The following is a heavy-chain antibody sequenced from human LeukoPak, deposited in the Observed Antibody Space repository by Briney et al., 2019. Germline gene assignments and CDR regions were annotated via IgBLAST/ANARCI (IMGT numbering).Heavy chain of an antibody. Sequence: GGSLRLSCSTSRFTFSSYGMSWVRQAPGKGLEWVSSISQSGGDRYYADSVKGRFTISRDNSKGTLYLQLNSLRAEDTAVYYCAKARGTDYGDYVIFDYWGQGTLVTVSS. CDR1: RFTFSSYG. CDR3: AKARGTDYGDYVIFDY. J-gene: IGHJ4*02. V-gene: IGHV3-23*01. D-gene: IGHD4-17*01. CDR2: ISQSGGDR.